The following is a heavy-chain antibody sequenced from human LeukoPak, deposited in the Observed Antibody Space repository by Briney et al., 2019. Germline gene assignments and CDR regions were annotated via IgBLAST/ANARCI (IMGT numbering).Heavy chain of an antibody. CDR1: GYRFSNYW. J-gene: IGHJ6*02. D-gene: IGHD6-6*01. CDR3: GRSIAAVSYYGMDV. Sequence: GESLKISCKGSGYRFSNYWIGWVRQMPGKGLEWMGIIYPGDSETRYSPSFQGQVTISADKSINTAYLQWSSLKASDTAMFYCGRSIAAVSYYGMDVWGQGTTVTVSS. V-gene: IGHV5-51*01. CDR2: IYPGDSET.